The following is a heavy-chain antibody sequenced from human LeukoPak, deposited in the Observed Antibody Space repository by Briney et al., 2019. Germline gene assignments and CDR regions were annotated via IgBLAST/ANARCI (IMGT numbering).Heavy chain of an antibody. J-gene: IGHJ4*02. D-gene: IGHD6-6*01. CDR1: GYNFTTYW. CDR2: ISPADSDT. CDR3: ARARVYSSSSAPKGFDF. V-gene: IGHV5-51*01. Sequence: GESLKISCKGTGYNFTTYWIGWVRQMPGKGLEWMGIISPADSDTRYSPSFQGQVTISADKSISTAYLQWSSLTASDTAMYYCARARVYSSSSAPKGFDFWGQGTLVTVSS.